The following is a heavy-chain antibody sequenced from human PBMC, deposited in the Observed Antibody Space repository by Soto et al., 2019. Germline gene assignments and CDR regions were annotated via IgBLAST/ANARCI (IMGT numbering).Heavy chain of an antibody. D-gene: IGHD2-21*02. CDR2: ISSSSSTI. J-gene: IGHJ4*02. CDR3: ARALRKGDCVDY. Sequence: PVGPLRLSCAASGFTFSSYSMNWVSQAPGKGLEWVSYISSSSSTIYYADSVKGRFTISRDNAKNSLYLQMNSLRDEDTAVYYCARALRKGDCVDYWGQGTLVTVSS. CDR1: GFTFSSYS. V-gene: IGHV3-48*02.